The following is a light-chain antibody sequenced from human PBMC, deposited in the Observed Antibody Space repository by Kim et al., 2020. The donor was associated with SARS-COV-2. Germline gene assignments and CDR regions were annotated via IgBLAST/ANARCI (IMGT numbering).Light chain of an antibody. CDR3: SSYGTSPFV. CDR2: DVT. CDR1: SSDVGRYNY. J-gene: IGLJ1*01. Sequence: QSALTQPASVSGSPGQSLTISCTGSSSDVGRYNYVSWYQQYPGKAPKLMIYDVTKRPSGVSNRFSGSKSGNTASLTISGLQAEDEADYYCSSYGTSPFVFGTGTKVTVL. V-gene: IGLV2-14*03.